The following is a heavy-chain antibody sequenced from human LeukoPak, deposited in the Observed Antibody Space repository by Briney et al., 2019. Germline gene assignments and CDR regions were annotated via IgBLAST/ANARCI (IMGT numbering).Heavy chain of an antibody. CDR3: VRDLDLGGYSSFEY. V-gene: IGHV3-74*01. D-gene: IGHD4-23*01. CDR2: IKSDGSSS. CDR1: GFTFSSHFW. Sequence: GGPLRLSCAASGFTFSSHFWMHWVRQAPGKGLVWVSRIKSDGSSSTYADSVKGRFTISRDNAKNSLYLQMNTLRAEDTAVYYCVRDLDLGGYSSFEYWGQGTLVTVSS. J-gene: IGHJ4*02.